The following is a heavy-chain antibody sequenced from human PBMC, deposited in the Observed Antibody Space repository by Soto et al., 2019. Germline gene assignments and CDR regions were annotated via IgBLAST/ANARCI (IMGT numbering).Heavy chain of an antibody. CDR1: GYTFTTYG. CDR2: ISGYNGNR. D-gene: IGHD3-16*01. CDR3: AREVEARGGEYDY. V-gene: IGHV1-18*01. Sequence: QVQLVQSGAEVKKPGASVKVSCKASGYTFTTYGISWMRQAPGQGLEWMGWISGYNGNRNYAQNLQGRVTVTTDTSTRTAYMELRNLRSDDTAVYYCAREVEARGGEYDYWGQGTLVIVSS. J-gene: IGHJ4*02.